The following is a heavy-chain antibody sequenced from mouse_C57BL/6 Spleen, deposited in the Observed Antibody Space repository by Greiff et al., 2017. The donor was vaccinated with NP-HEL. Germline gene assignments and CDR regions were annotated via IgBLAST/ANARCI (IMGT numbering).Heavy chain of an antibody. Sequence: EVQLVESGGGLVKPGGSLKLSCAASGFTFSDYGMHWVRQAPEKGLEWVAYISSGSSTIYYADTVKGRFTISRDNAKNTLFLQMTSLRSEDTAMYYCARMAQATPMDYWGQGTSVTVSS. J-gene: IGHJ4*01. CDR2: ISSGSSTI. V-gene: IGHV5-17*01. D-gene: IGHD3-2*02. CDR3: ARMAQATPMDY. CDR1: GFTFSDYG.